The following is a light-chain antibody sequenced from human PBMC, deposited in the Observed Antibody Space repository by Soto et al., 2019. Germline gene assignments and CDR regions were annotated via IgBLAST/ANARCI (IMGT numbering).Light chain of an antibody. CDR1: QTISSW. CDR2: KAS. Sequence: DIQMTQSPSTLSGSVGDRVTITCRARQTISSWLAWYQQKPGKAPKLLIYKASTLKSGVPSRCSGSGAGTEFTLTISSLQPDDFATYYCQHYSSYSEAFGQGTKVELK. CDR3: QHYSSYSEA. J-gene: IGKJ1*01. V-gene: IGKV1-5*03.